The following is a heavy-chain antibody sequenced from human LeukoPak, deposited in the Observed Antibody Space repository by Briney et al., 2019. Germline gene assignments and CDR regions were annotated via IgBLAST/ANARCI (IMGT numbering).Heavy chain of an antibody. CDR3: ARAGNNKEGPFDY. V-gene: IGHV4-39*07. D-gene: IGHD1/OR15-1a*01. CDR1: GGSISSSSYY. Sequence: SETLSLTCTVSGGSISSSSYYWGWIRQPPGKGLEWIGSIYYSGSTYYNPSLKSRVTISVDTSKNQFSLKLTSVTAADTAVYYCARAGNNKEGPFDYWGQGTLVTVSS. CDR2: IYYSGST. J-gene: IGHJ4*02.